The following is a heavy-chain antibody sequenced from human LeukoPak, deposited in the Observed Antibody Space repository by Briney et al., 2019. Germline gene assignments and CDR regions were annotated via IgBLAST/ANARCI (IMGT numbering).Heavy chain of an antibody. J-gene: IGHJ4*02. V-gene: IGHV1-46*01. D-gene: IGHD3-10*01. CDR3: ARANGGGLDY. CDR2: IHPTDGST. CDR1: GYTFTGYY. Sequence: ASVKVSCKASGYTFTGYYMHWVRQAPGQGLEWLGIIHPTDGSTSCTQKIQGRVTMTRDTATGTVYLELSSLRSEDTAVYWCARANGGGLDYWGQGTLITVSS.